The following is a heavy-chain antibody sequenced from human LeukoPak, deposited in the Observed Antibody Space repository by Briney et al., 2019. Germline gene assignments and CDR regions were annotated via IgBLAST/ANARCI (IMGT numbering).Heavy chain of an antibody. CDR2: ISGSGEDP. D-gene: IGHD3-10*01. CDR1: GFTFITYA. V-gene: IGHV3-23*01. CDR3: ATRAMYGSGSYDLVY. J-gene: IGHJ4*02. Sequence: PGGSLRLSCAASGFTFITYAMTWVRQAPGKGLEWVSSISGSGEDPYYAASVEGRFTISRDNSKNTLYLQMNSLRAEDTAIYYCATRAMYGSGSYDLVYWGQGTLVTVSS.